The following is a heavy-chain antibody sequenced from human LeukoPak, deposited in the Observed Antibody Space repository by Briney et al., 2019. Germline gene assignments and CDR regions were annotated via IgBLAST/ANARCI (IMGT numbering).Heavy chain of an antibody. CDR1: GYTFTGYY. CDR3: ARGGPAENWFDP. CDR2: ISVYNGNT. J-gene: IGHJ5*02. V-gene: IGHV1-18*04. Sequence: GASVTVSCKASGYTFTGYYMHWVRQAPGQGLEWMGWISVYNGNTNYAQKLQGRVTMTTDTSTSTAYMELRSLRSDDTAVYYCARGGPAENWFDPWGQGTLVTVSS. D-gene: IGHD2-15*01.